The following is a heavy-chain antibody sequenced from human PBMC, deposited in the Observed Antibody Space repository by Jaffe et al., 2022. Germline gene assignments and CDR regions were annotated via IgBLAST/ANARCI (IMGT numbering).Heavy chain of an antibody. CDR3: VRLGLNYYDSSGYYPEYYFDY. CDR1: GYSFTSYW. Sequence: EVQLVQSGAEVKKPGESLKISCKGSGYSFTSYWIGWVRQMPGKGLEWMGIIYPGDSDTRYSPSFQGQVTISADKSISTAYLQWSSLKASDTAMYYCVRLGLNYYDSSGYYPEYYFDYWGQGTLVTVSS. D-gene: IGHD3-22*01. J-gene: IGHJ4*02. V-gene: IGHV5-51*03. CDR2: IYPGDSDT.